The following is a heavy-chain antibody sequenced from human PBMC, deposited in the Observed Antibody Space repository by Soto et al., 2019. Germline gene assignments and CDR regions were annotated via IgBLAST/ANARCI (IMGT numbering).Heavy chain of an antibody. V-gene: IGHV1-69*06. Sequence: SVKVSCKASGGTFSSYAISWVRQAPGQGLEWMGGIIPIFGTANYAQKFQGRVTITADKSTSTAYMELSSLRSEDTAVYYCARVDSGYDAFYYYYGMDVWGQGTTVTVSS. D-gene: IGHD5-12*01. CDR1: GGTFSSYA. CDR2: IIPIFGTA. CDR3: ARVDSGYDAFYYYYGMDV. J-gene: IGHJ6*02.